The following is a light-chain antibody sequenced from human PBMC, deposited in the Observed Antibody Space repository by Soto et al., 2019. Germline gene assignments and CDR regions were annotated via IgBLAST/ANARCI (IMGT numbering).Light chain of an antibody. V-gene: IGKV1-33*01. Sequence: DIQMTQSPSSLSAAVGDRVTITCQASQDVSNYLNWFQQKPGKAPELLIYDASNLETGVPSRFSGSGSGTDFTFNISSLQPEDIATYYCQQYENLPTFGQGTRLEIK. CDR2: DAS. CDR3: QQYENLPT. J-gene: IGKJ5*01. CDR1: QDVSNY.